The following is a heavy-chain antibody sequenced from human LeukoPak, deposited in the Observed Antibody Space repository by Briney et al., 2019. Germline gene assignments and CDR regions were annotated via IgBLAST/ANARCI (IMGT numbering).Heavy chain of an antibody. J-gene: IGHJ4*02. CDR3: AREGLWFGELFKGGFDY. D-gene: IGHD3-10*01. Sequence: QTGGSLRLSCAASGFTFSSYAMSWVRQAPGKGLEWVSAISGSGGSTYYADSVKGRFTISRDNSKNTLYLQMNSLRAEDTAVYYCAREGLWFGELFKGGFDYWGQGTLVTVSS. CDR2: ISGSGGST. CDR1: GFTFSSYA. V-gene: IGHV3-23*01.